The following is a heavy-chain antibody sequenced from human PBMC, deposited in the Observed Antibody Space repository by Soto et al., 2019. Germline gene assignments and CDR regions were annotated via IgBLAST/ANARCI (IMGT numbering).Heavy chain of an antibody. Sequence: QAQLVESGGGVVQPGRSLRLSCAASGFAFSSYGMHWVRQAPGTGLEWVAVISYDGSLQHYADSVKGRFTISRDNSKNRVLLQMSSLRAEDTAVYYCVSDRGYGHASVPYSWVQGTLVSVSS. CDR3: VSDRGYGHASVPYS. J-gene: IGHJ4*02. V-gene: IGHV3-30*13. D-gene: IGHD5-18*01. CDR1: GFAFSSYG. CDR2: ISYDGSLQ.